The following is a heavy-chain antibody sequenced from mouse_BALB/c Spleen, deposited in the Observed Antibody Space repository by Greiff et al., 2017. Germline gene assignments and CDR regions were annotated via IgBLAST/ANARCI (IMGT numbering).Heavy chain of an antibody. CDR2: ISDGGSYT. D-gene: IGHD2-4*01. J-gene: IGHJ4*01. V-gene: IGHV5-4*02. Sequence: DVMLVESGGGLVKPGGSLKLSCAASGFTFSDYYMYWVRQTPEKRLEWVATISDGGSYTYYPDSVKGRFTISRDNAKNNLYLQMSSLKSEDTAMYYCARETYDYDANYYAMDYWGQGTSVTVSS. CDR3: ARETYDYDANYYAMDY. CDR1: GFTFSDYY.